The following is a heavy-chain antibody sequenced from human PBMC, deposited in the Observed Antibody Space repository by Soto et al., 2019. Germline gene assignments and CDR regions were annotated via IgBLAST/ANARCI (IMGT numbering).Heavy chain of an antibody. D-gene: IGHD3-22*01. CDR3: ATSRAGYYDSSGYPFPFHY. CDR2: ISGSGGST. CDR1: GFTFSSYA. Sequence: PGGSLRLSCAASGFTFSSYAMSWVRQAPGKGLEWVSAISGSGGSTYYADSVKGRFTISRDNSKTTLYLQMNSLRAEDTALYYCATSRAGYYDSSGYPFPFHYWGQETLVTVSS. V-gene: IGHV3-23*01. J-gene: IGHJ4*02.